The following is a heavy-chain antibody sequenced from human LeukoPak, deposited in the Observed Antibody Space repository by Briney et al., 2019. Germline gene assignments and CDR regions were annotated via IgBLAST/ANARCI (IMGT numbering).Heavy chain of an antibody. CDR3: AREVPYTLEVDY. Sequence: SETLSLTCTVSGGSISSGSYYWSWIRQPAGKGLEWIGRIYTRGSTNYNPSLKSRVTISVDTSKNQFSLKLSSVTAADTAVYYCAREVPYTLEVDYWGQGTLVTVSP. CDR2: IYTRGST. V-gene: IGHV4-61*02. D-gene: IGHD5-18*01. J-gene: IGHJ4*02. CDR1: GGSISSGSYY.